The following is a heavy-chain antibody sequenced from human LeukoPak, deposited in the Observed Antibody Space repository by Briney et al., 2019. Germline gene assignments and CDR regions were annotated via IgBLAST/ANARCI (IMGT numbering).Heavy chain of an antibody. D-gene: IGHD3-22*01. V-gene: IGHV3-15*07. Sequence: GGSLRLSCAASGFTFSTYGMHWVRQAPGKGLEWVGRIRSNSDGGTIDYAAPVKGRFTLSRDDSKTTLYLQMNSLQTEDTAVYYCATDFYDSTWGQGTLVTVSS. CDR3: ATDFYDST. CDR2: IRSNSDGGTI. CDR1: GFTFSTYG. J-gene: IGHJ5*02.